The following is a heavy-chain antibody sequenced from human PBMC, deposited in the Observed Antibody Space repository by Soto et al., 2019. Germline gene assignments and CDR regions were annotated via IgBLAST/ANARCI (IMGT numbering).Heavy chain of an antibody. J-gene: IGHJ6*03. CDR2: IKQDGSEK. CDR3: ARDRAVAYYYYYYMDV. D-gene: IGHD6-19*01. CDR1: GVTFSSYW. V-gene: IGHV3-7*01. Sequence: GGSLRRSCAASGVTFSSYWMSGVRQAPGKGLEWVANIKQDGSEKYYVDSVKGRFTISRDNAKNSLYLQMNSLRAEDTAVYYCARDRAVAYYYYYYMDVWGKGTTVTVSS.